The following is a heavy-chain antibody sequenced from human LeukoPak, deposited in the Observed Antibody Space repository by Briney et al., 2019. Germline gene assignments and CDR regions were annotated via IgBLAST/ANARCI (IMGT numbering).Heavy chain of an antibody. Sequence: GGSLRLSCAASGFTFSSYWMHRVRQAPGKGLVWVSRINSDGSSTSYAESVKGRFTDSRANAKNTLYLHMSSLRAEVSDVYYCAGIAAGRFDYWGQGTLVTVSS. V-gene: IGHV3-74*01. CDR3: AGIAAGRFDY. CDR1: GFTFSSYW. CDR2: INSDGSST. D-gene: IGHD6-13*01. J-gene: IGHJ4*02.